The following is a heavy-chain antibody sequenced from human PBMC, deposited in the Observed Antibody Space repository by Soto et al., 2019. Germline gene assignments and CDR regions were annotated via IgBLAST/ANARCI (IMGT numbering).Heavy chain of an antibody. CDR2: INHSGST. J-gene: IGHJ4*02. Sequence: PSETLSLTCAFYGGSFSGYYWSWIRQPPGKGLEWIGEINHSGSTNYNPSLKSRVTISVDTSKDQFSLKPSSVTAADTAVYYCARPSYYYGSGSLGTLDYWGQRTLVTVSS. V-gene: IGHV4-34*01. CDR3: ARPSYYYGSGSLGTLDY. D-gene: IGHD3-10*01. CDR1: GGSFSGYY.